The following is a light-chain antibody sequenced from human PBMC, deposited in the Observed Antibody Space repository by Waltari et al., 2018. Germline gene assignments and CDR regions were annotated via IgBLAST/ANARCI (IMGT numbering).Light chain of an antibody. J-gene: IGLJ2*01. CDR1: SSDVGGYNY. Sequence: QSALTQPASVSGSPGQSITISCTGTSSDVGGYNYVSWYQQHPDKAPKLMIYDVNNRASGVSNRFSGSKSGNTASLTISGLQADDEADYYCSSYTSSSTLFGGGTKLTVL. CDR3: SSYTSSSTL. V-gene: IGLV2-14*03. CDR2: DVN.